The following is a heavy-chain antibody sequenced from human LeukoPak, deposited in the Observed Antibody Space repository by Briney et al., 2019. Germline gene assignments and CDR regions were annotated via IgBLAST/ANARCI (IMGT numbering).Heavy chain of an antibody. CDR1: GVSISSGDYY. D-gene: IGHD3-16*01. CDR3: ARHANYDYVWGRTPPVSWFDP. CDR2: TYYSGST. Sequence: SQTLSLTCTVSGVSISSGDYYWSWIRQPPGKGLEWIGYTYYSGSTYYNPSLKSRVTISVDTSKNQFSLKLSSVTAADTAVYYCARHANYDYVWGRTPPVSWFDPWGQGTLVTVSS. V-gene: IGHV4-30-4*01. J-gene: IGHJ5*02.